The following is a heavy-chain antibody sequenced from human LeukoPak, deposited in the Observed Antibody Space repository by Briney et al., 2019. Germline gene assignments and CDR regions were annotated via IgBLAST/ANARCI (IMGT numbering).Heavy chain of an antibody. D-gene: IGHD5-12*01. V-gene: IGHV3-23*01. CDR1: GFTFSNYA. J-gene: IGHJ4*02. Sequence: GGSLRLSCAASGFTFSNYAMSWVRQTPGKGLEWVPTISGSGGSTYYADSVKGRFTISRDNSKNTLYLQMNSLRAEDTAVYYCAKYDGVATNLYFDYWGQGTLVTVSS. CDR3: AKYDGVATNLYFDY. CDR2: ISGSGGST.